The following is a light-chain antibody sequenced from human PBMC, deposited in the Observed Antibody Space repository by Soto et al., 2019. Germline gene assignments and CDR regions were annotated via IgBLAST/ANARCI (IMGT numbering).Light chain of an antibody. CDR1: QSVSSSY. CDR2: GAS. J-gene: IGKJ2*01. Sequence: EIVLTQSPGTLSLSPGERATLSCRASQSVSSSYLAWYQQKPGQAPRLLIYGASSRATGIPDRFSGSGSGTDFTLTISRLEPEEFAVYYCQQYGSLPTTFGQGTKLEIK. V-gene: IGKV3-20*01. CDR3: QQYGSLPTT.